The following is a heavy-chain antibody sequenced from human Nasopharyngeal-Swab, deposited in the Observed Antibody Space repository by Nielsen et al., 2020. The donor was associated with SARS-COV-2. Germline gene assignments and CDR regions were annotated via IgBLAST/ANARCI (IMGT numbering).Heavy chain of an antibody. Sequence: GGSLRFSCAASGFTFSSYWMSWVRQAPGKGLEWVANIKQDGSEKYYVDSVKGRFTISRDNAKNSLYLQMNSLRAEDTAVYYCAREPYSSSSQGGYYYGMDVWGQGTTVTVSS. J-gene: IGHJ6*02. CDR2: IKQDGSEK. CDR1: GFTFSSYW. V-gene: IGHV3-7*01. D-gene: IGHD6-13*01. CDR3: AREPYSSSSQGGYYYGMDV.